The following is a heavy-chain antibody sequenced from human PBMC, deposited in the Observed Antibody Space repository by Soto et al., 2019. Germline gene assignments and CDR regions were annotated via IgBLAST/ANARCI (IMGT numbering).Heavy chain of an antibody. CDR3: ARGSGGSFYYYMDV. D-gene: IGHD2-15*01. V-gene: IGHV4-59*08. CDR1: SGSISSSY. CDR2: IYYSGST. J-gene: IGHJ6*03. Sequence: ETMYITCTVSSGSISSSYWGWTRQNPGKGLEWIGYIYYSGSTNYNPSLKSRVTISVDTSKNQFSLKLSSVTAADTAVYYCARGSGGSFYYYMDVWGKGTTVTVSS.